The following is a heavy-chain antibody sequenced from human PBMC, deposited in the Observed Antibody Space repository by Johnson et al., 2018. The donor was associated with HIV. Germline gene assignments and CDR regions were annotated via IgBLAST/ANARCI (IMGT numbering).Heavy chain of an antibody. CDR3: AKLRVGASPTSTSLDVFDI. CDR2: ISYDGSNK. V-gene: IGHV3-30*18. D-gene: IGHD1-26*01. CDR1: GFTFSDYY. J-gene: IGHJ3*02. Sequence: VQLVESGGGLVQPGGSLRLSCAASGFTFSDYYMSWIRQAPGKGLEWVAVISYDGSNKYYVDSVKGRFTISRDNSKNTVYLQMNSLRPEDTAVYYCAKLRVGASPTSTSLDVFDIWGQGTMVTVSS.